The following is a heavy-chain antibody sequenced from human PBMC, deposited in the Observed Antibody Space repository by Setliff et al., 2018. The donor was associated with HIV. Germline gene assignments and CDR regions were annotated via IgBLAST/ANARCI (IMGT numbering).Heavy chain of an antibody. CDR2: INPNSGAT. Sequence: GASVKVSCKTAGYTFTGHFIHWMRQAPGQGLEWMGWINPNSGATDYAWRFEDRVTMTSDTSIRTVYMELSSLGSDDTAVYYCARDTAIGWYGESKMSDFWGQGTLVTVSS. CDR3: ARDTAIGWYGESKMSDF. V-gene: IGHV1-2*02. CDR1: GYTFTGHF. D-gene: IGHD3-10*01. J-gene: IGHJ4*02.